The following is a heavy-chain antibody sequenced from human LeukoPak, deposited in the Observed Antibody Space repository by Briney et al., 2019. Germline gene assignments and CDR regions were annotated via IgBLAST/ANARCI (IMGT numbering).Heavy chain of an antibody. CDR1: GCSFTNYW. CDR3: ARPAYSGRSDGFDI. D-gene: IGHD1-26*01. Sequence: GESLKISCKASGCSFTNYWIGWVRQMPGKGLEWMGIIYPGDSDTRYSPSFQGQVTISADKSISTAYLQWSSLTASDTAVYYCARPAYSGRSDGFDIWGQGTMVTVSS. V-gene: IGHV5-51*01. CDR2: IYPGDSDT. J-gene: IGHJ3*02.